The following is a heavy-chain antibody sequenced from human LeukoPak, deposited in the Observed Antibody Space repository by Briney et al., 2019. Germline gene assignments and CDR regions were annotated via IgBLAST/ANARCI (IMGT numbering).Heavy chain of an antibody. CDR2: INHSGST. V-gene: IGHV4-34*01. CDR1: GGSFSGYY. Sequence: PSETLSLTCAVYGGSFSGYYWSWIRQPPGKGLEWIGEINHSGSTNYNPSLKSRVTISVDTSKNQFSLKLSSVTAADTAVYYCARMKLATTSSFDYWGQGTLVTVYS. CDR3: ARMKLATTSSFDY. J-gene: IGHJ4*02. D-gene: IGHD5-24*01.